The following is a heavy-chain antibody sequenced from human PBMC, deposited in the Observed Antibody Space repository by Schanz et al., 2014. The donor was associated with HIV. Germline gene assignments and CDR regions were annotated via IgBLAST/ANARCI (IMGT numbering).Heavy chain of an antibody. CDR1: GFAFSSSW. CDR2: INQDKSDK. V-gene: IGHV3-7*01. Sequence: EVQLVESGGGLVQPGKSLRLSCAASGFAFSSSWMHWVRQTPGKGLEWVAHINQDKSDKRYLYSVRGRFTVSRDNTKNSLFLQMSSLRAEDTAIYYCVRGGLQWHPEWFDYWGQGTLVSVSS. CDR3: VRGGLQWHPEWFDY. J-gene: IGHJ4*02. D-gene: IGHD4-4*01.